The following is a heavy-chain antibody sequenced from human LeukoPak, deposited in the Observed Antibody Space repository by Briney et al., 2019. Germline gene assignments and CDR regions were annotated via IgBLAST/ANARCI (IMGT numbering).Heavy chain of an antibody. J-gene: IGHJ4*02. D-gene: IGHD3-22*01. CDR1: GFTFSRYA. CDR2: ISGRGGST. Sequence: GGSLRLSCAASGFTFSRYAMTWVRQAPGKGLEWVSAISGRGGSTYYADSVKGRFTISRDNSKNTLYLQMNSLRAEDTAVYYCAKGSMVVVTHLYYFDYWGQGTLATVSS. V-gene: IGHV3-23*01. CDR3: AKGSMVVVTHLYYFDY.